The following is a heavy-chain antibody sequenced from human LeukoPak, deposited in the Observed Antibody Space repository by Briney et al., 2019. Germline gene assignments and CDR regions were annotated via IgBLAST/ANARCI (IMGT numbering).Heavy chain of an antibody. Sequence: IYATGAVRPAPRGGRGWGSAIIVSGGSTYCADSVNGRSTISRDNTKNALYLQMNSLRVEDTAVSYCAKDQGITIFGVVGYFDYWGQGTLVTVSS. CDR1: IYA. V-gene: IGHV3-23*01. D-gene: IGHD3-3*01. J-gene: IGHJ4*02. CDR2: IIVSGGST. CDR3: AKDQGITIFGVVGYFDY.